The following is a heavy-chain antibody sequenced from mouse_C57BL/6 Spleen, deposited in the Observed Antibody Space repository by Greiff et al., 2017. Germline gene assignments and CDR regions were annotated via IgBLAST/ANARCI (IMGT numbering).Heavy chain of an antibody. Sequence: QVHVKQPGAELVRPGSSVKLSCKASGYTFTSYWMHWVKQRPIQGLEWIGNIDPSDSETHYNQKFKDKATLTVDKSSSTAYMQLSSLTSEDSAVYYCARSGYDGYFDVWGTGTTVTVSS. CDR2: IDPSDSET. CDR3: ARSGYDGYFDV. CDR1: GYTFTSYW. J-gene: IGHJ1*03. V-gene: IGHV1-52*01. D-gene: IGHD2-2*01.